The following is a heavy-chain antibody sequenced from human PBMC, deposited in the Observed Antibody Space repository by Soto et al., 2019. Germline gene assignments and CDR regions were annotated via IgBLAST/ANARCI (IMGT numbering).Heavy chain of an antibody. J-gene: IGHJ6*02. Sequence: QKVQGRVTITRDTSASTAYMELSSLRSEDTAVYYCARSTTGWYGYGMDVWGQGTTVTVSS. CDR3: ARSTTGWYGYGMDV. D-gene: IGHD6-19*01. V-gene: IGHV1-3*01.